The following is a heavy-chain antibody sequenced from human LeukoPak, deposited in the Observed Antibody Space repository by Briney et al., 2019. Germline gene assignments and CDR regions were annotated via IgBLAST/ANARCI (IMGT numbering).Heavy chain of an antibody. D-gene: IGHD1-14*01. CDR2: VNNEGTGR. Sequence: GGSLRLSCAASGYSFSSFWIYWVHQVPGKGLVYVSRVNNEGTGRTYADSVKGRFTISRDNAKNTVYLQMNSLRDEDTAVYYCARGGPNHAFDIWGQGTMVTVSA. V-gene: IGHV3-74*01. CDR3: ARGGPNHAFDI. J-gene: IGHJ3*02. CDR1: GYSFSSFW.